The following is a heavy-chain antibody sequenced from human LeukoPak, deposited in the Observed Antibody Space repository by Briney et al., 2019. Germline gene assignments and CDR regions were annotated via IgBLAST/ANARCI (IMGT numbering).Heavy chain of an antibody. J-gene: IGHJ4*02. CDR2: ISGSGGST. V-gene: IGHV3-23*01. CDR1: GITFSSYW. D-gene: IGHD3-16*02. CDR3: AKPRYMTKYYFDY. Sequence: GGSLRLSCAASGITFSSYWMHWVRQAPGKGLEWVSAISGSGGSTYYADSVKGRFTISRDNSKNTLYLQMNSLRAEDTAVYYCAKPRYMTKYYFDYWGQGTLVTVSS.